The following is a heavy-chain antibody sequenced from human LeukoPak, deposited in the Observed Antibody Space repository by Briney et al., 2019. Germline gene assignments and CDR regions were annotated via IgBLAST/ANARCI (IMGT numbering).Heavy chain of an antibody. D-gene: IGHD6-13*01. V-gene: IGHV3-48*03. Sequence: PGGSLRLSCAASGFTFSSYEMNWVRQAPGKGLEWVSYISSSGSTIYYADSVKGRFTISRDNAKNSLYLQMNSLRAEDTAVYYCAGDGVSIAAAGTADCGMDVWGQGTTVTVSS. CDR2: ISSSGSTI. CDR3: AGDGVSIAAAGTADCGMDV. CDR1: GFTFSSYE. J-gene: IGHJ6*02.